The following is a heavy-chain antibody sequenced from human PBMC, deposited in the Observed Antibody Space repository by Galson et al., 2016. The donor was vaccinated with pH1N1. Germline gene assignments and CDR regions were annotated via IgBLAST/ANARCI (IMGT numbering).Heavy chain of an antibody. CDR2: LYHTGHT. D-gene: IGHD3-10*01. V-gene: IGHV4-38-2*01. CDR1: GYSISSGYY. CDR3: VGGGFGNSPHSFAY. J-gene: IGHJ4*02. Sequence: SETLSLTCAVSGYSISSGYYWGWIRQPPGKGLEWIGSLYHTGHTDYGPSLRRRVAISVYTSKNHFPRRLLSVPAADTAVYFCVGGGFGNSPHSFAYWGQGTLATV.